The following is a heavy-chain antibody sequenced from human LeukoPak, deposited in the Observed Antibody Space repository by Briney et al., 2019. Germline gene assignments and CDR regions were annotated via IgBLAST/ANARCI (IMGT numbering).Heavy chain of an antibody. Sequence: GGSLRLSCAASGFTFSSYAMHWVRQAPGKGLEWVAVISYDGSNKYYADSVKGRFTISRDNSKNTLYLQVNSLRAEDTAVYYCARALDDYGDVDYWGQGTLVTVSS. CDR1: GFTFSSYA. D-gene: IGHD4-17*01. CDR2: ISYDGSNK. V-gene: IGHV3-30-3*01. CDR3: ARALDDYGDVDY. J-gene: IGHJ4*02.